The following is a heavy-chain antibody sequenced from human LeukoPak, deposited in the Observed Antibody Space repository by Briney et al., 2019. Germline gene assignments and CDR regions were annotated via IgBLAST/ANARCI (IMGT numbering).Heavy chain of an antibody. CDR1: GYTFTSYG. D-gene: IGHD7-27*01. V-gene: IGHV1-18*01. Sequence: ASVKVSCKASGYTFTSYGISWVRQAPGQGLEWMRWISAYNGNTNYAQKLQGRVTMTTDTSTSTAYMELRSLRSDDTAVYYCARALVDWGLAYYFDYWGQGTLVTVSS. CDR3: ARALVDWGLAYYFDY. J-gene: IGHJ4*02. CDR2: ISAYNGNT.